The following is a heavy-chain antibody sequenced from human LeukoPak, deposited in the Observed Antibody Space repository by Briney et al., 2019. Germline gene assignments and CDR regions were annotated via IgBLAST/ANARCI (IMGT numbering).Heavy chain of an antibody. CDR3: ASKSTVTSSIRHYYYYYGMDV. J-gene: IGHJ6*01. CDR1: GGTFSSYA. Sequence: ASVKVSCKASGGTFSSYAISWVRQAPGQGLEWMGGIIPIFGTANYAQKFQGRVTITADESTSTAYMELSSLRSEDTAVYYCASKSTVTSSIRHYYYYYGMDVWGKGPRSPSPQ. V-gene: IGHV1-69*13. CDR2: IIPIFGTA. D-gene: IGHD4-17*01.